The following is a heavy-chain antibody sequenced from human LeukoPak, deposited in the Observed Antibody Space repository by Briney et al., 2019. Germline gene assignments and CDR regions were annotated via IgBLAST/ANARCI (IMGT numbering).Heavy chain of an antibody. Sequence: PGGSLRLSCAASGFTVSSNYMSWVRQAPGKGLEWVSVIYSGGSTYYADSVKGRFTISRDNAKNSLYLQMNSLRAEDTAVYYCARGIVGATPFDYWGQGTLVTVSS. V-gene: IGHV3-53*01. J-gene: IGHJ4*02. D-gene: IGHD1-26*01. CDR1: GFTVSSNY. CDR3: ARGIVGATPFDY. CDR2: IYSGGST.